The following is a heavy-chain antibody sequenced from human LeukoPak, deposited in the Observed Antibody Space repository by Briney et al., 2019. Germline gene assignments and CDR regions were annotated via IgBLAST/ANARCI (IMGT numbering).Heavy chain of an antibody. J-gene: IGHJ5*02. D-gene: IGHD2-15*01. V-gene: IGHV4-61*02. CDR3: ASGAYCSGGSCYSGELAYWFDP. Sequence: SETLSLTCTVSGGSISSGSYYWSWIRQPAGKGLEWIGRIYTSGSTNYNPSLKSRVTISVDTSKNQFSLKLSSVTAADTAVYYCASGAYCSGGSCYSGELAYWFDPWGQGTLVTVSS. CDR1: GGSISSGSYY. CDR2: IYTSGST.